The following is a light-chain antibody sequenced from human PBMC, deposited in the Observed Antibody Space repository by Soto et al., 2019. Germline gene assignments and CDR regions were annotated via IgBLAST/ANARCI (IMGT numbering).Light chain of an antibody. CDR2: RVS. Sequence: DIQMTQSPSSLSASVGDRVTISCRASQSISRYLNWYQQKPGRAPKLLIYRVSNLQSGVPPRFSGSGSGTDFTLTISGLQPDDFATYYCQQSYSTPPTFGQGTKVDI. CDR3: QQSYSTPPT. J-gene: IGKJ1*01. V-gene: IGKV1-39*01. CDR1: QSISRY.